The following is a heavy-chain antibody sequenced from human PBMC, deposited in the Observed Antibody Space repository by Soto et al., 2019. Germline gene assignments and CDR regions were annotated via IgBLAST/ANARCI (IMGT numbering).Heavy chain of an antibody. Sequence: PTLVNPTQTLTLTCTFSGFSLSTSGVGVGWIRQPPGKALEWLALIYWDNDKRYSPSLQSRLTITKDTSKNQVVLTMSNMDPVDTATYYCVHSRCGGDFLQSYPSHYYYGMDVWGQGTTVTVSS. V-gene: IGHV2-5*02. CDR3: VHSRCGGDFLQSYPSHYYYGMDV. CDR2: IYWDNDK. D-gene: IGHD2-21*02. CDR1: GFSLSTSGVG. J-gene: IGHJ6*02.